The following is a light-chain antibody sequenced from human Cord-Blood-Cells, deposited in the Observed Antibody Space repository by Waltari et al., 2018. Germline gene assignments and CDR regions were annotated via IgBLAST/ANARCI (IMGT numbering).Light chain of an antibody. V-gene: IGLV2-14*03. CDR1: SSDVGVYNY. Sequence: QSALTQPASVSGSPGQSIPISCTGTSSDVGVYNYVSWYQQHPGKAPKLMIYDVSNRPSGVSNRLSGSKSGNTASLTISGLQAEDEADYYCSSYTSSSTLVFGGGTKLTVL. CDR3: SSYTSSSTLV. CDR2: DVS. J-gene: IGLJ3*02.